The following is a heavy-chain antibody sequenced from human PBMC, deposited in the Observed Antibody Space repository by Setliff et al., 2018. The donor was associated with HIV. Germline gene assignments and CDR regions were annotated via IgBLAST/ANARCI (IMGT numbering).Heavy chain of an antibody. CDR3: VGIYAGYSYYLDV. D-gene: IGHD4-17*01. CDR1: GGSINSANYY. CDR2: IYASGNT. V-gene: IGHV4-61*02. J-gene: IGHJ6*03. Sequence: SETLSLTCTVSGGSINSANYYWSWIRLPAGKGLEWVGRIYASGNTNYNPSLQSRVTILIDPSKNQFSLRLSSVTAADTAIYYCVGIYAGYSYYLDVWGKGTTVTVSS.